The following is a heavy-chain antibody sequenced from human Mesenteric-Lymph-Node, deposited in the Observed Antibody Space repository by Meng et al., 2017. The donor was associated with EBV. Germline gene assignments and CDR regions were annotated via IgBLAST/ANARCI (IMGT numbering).Heavy chain of an antibody. J-gene: IGHJ4*02. CDR1: GVSISNGGYY. CDR3: AYCSGGNCYSFDY. D-gene: IGHD2-15*01. CDR2: IYHSGST. Sequence: QVQLQESGPGLVKPSHTLSLTCAVSGVSISNGGYYWSWIRQPPGKGLEWIGYIYHSGSTYYNPSLESRVTISLDTSKNQFPLKLSSVTAADTAVYYCAYCSGGNCYSFDYWGQGTLVTVSS. V-gene: IGHV4-30-4*01.